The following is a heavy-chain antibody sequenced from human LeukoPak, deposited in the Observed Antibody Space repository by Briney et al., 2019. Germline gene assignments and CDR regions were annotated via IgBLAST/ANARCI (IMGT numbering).Heavy chain of an antibody. J-gene: IGHJ6*03. Sequence: SQTLSLTCTVSGGSISSSSYYWGWIRQPPGKGLGWVGSIYYSGSTYYNPSLKSRVTISVDTSKNQFSLKLSSVTAADTAVYYCARQIGGYCSSTSCYTPPYYYMDVWGKGTTVTVSS. CDR2: IYYSGST. D-gene: IGHD2-2*02. CDR3: ARQIGGYCSSTSCYTPPYYYMDV. V-gene: IGHV4-39*01. CDR1: GGSISSSSYY.